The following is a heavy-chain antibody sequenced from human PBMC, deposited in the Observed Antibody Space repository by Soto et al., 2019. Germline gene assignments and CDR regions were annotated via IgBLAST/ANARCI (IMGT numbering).Heavy chain of an antibody. CDR3: ATLPPRLVVKLLPIPT. J-gene: IGHJ1*01. CDR1: GDSISSTHW. V-gene: IGHV4-4*02. Sequence: QVHLRQSGPGLVKPSGTLSLTCASSGDSISSTHWWTWVRQPPGKGLEWIGEIYHTGTPKYNPSLKSRAPISVDKYNNQFSLELTSVTASDTAIYYFATLPPRLVVKLLPIPTWGQGIMVSVSS. CDR2: IYHTGTP. D-gene: IGHD2-2*02.